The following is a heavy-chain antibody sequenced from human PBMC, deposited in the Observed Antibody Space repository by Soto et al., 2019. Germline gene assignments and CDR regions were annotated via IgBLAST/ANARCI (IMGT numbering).Heavy chain of an antibody. CDR3: AKDLRRWERAAGDS. V-gene: IGHV3-30*18. CDR2: ISYDGSNK. J-gene: IGHJ4*02. CDR1: GFTFSSYV. Sequence: QVQLVESGGGVVQPGRSLRLSCAASGFTFSSYVMHWVRQAPGKGLEWVAVISYDGSNKYYADSVKGRFTVSRDNSKNTLYLQMNSLRTEDTAVYYCAKDLRRWERAAGDSWVQGTLVTVSS. D-gene: IGHD1-26*01.